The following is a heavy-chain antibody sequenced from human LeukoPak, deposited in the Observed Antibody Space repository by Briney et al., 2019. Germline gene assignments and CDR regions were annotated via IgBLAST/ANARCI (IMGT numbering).Heavy chain of an antibody. CDR3: ASSDTQDTTTVTYGWFDP. CDR2: IIPIFGTA. V-gene: IGHV1-69*06. Sequence: GASVKVSCKASGGTFSSYAISWVRQAPGQGLEWMGGIIPIFGTANYAQKFQGRVTITADKSTSTAYMELSSLRSDDTAVYYCASSDTQDTTTVTYGWFDPWGQGTLVTVSS. D-gene: IGHD4-17*01. CDR1: GGTFSSYA. J-gene: IGHJ5*02.